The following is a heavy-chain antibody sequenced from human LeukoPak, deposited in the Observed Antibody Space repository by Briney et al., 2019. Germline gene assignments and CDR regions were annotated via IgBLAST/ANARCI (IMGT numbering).Heavy chain of an antibody. D-gene: IGHD4-17*01. CDR3: ARSPPATVTTQCYFDY. CDR2: VNPNSGNT. J-gene: IGHJ4*02. CDR1: GYSFTTYD. Sequence: ASVKVSCKASGYSFTTYDINWVRQATGQGLEWMGWVNPNSGNTRYAQKFQGRVTMTRNTSISTAYMELSSLRSEDTAVYYCARSPPATVTTQCYFDYWGQGTLVTVSS. V-gene: IGHV1-8*01.